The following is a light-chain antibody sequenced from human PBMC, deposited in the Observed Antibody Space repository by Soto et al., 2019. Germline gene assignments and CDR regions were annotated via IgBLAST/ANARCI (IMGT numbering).Light chain of an antibody. CDR1: QTISNW. J-gene: IGKJ1*01. CDR3: QQYKSYWT. CDR2: DAS. Sequence: DIQMTQSPSTLSASVGDRVTISCRASQTISNWLAWYQQKPGKAPKLLIYDASSLESGVSSRFSGSGSGTEFTLTISSLQPEDFATYYCQQYKSYWTFGQGTKVEIK. V-gene: IGKV1-5*01.